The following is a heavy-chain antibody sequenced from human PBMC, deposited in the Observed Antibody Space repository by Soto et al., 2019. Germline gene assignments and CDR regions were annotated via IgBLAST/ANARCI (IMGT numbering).Heavy chain of an antibody. V-gene: IGHV1-3*05. J-gene: IGHJ4*02. CDR2: INAGNGNT. CDR1: GYTFTSYA. CDR3: ASSIVVVTALDY. D-gene: IGHD2-21*02. Sequence: QVQLVQSGAEEKKPGASVKVSCKASGYTFTSYAMHWVRQAPGQRLEWMGWINAGNGNTKYSQKFQGRVTITRDTSARTAYTELSSLRSEDTAVYYCASSIVVVTALDYWGQGTLVTVSS.